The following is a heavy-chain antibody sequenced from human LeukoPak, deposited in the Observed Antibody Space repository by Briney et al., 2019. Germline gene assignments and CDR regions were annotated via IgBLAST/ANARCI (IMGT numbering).Heavy chain of an antibody. J-gene: IGHJ4*02. CDR3: ARLRVATNQNLFDY. D-gene: IGHD5-24*01. CDR1: GGSISSYY. Sequence: PSETLSLTCTVSGGSISSYYWSWIRQPPGKGLEWIGYIYYSGSTNYNPSLKSRVTISVDTSKNQFSLKLSSVTAADTAVYHCARLRVATNQNLFDYWGQGTLVAVSS. CDR2: IYYSGST. V-gene: IGHV4-59*08.